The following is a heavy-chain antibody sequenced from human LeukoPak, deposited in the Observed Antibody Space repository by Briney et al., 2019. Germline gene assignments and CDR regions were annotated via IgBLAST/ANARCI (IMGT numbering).Heavy chain of an antibody. D-gene: IGHD3-16*02. J-gene: IGHJ4*02. CDR1: GFTFSNDC. Sequence: GGSLRLSCAASGFTFSNDCMHCVRQAPGKGLVWVSRINTDGSTTTYADSVKGRFTISRDNAKNTLYLQMNSLRVEDTAVYYCARSRGGSDHYWGQGTLVTVSS. CDR3: ARSRGGSDHY. V-gene: IGHV3-74*01. CDR2: INTDGSTT.